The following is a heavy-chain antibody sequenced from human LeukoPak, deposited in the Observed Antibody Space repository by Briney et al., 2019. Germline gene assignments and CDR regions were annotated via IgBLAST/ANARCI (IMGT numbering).Heavy chain of an antibody. CDR3: ARASRGYYYYGMDV. CDR2: IYHSGST. J-gene: IGHJ6*04. CDR1: GGSISSGGYS. Sequence: SETLSLTCAVSGGSISSGGYSWSWIRQPPGKGLEWIGYIYHSGSTYYNPSLKSRVTISVDRSKNQFSLKLSSVTAVDTAVYYCARASRGYYYYGMDVWGKGTTVTVSS. D-gene: IGHD3-10*01. V-gene: IGHV4-30-2*01.